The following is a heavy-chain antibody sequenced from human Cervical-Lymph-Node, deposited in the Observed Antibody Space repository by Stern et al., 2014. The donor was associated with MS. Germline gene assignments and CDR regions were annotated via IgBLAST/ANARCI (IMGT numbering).Heavy chain of an antibody. V-gene: IGHV5-51*03. CDR3: ARRMPPDY. CDR2: IYPRDSDI. J-gene: IGHJ4*02. D-gene: IGHD2-2*01. CDR1: GYTFTDYW. Sequence: EVQLVESGAEVRKPGESLKISCKASGYTFTDYWIGWVRQMPGKGLEWMGIIYPRDSDITYSTSFQGQVTISADRSISTAYLQWSSLRASDTAIYYCARRMPPDYWGQGTLVTVSS.